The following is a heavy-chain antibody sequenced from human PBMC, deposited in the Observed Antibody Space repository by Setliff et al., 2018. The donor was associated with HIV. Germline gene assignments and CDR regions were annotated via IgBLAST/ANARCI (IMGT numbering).Heavy chain of an antibody. CDR3: ATVDPNYGDYGNF. J-gene: IGHJ4*02. CDR2: IYPGDSDT. V-gene: IGHV5-51*01. CDR1: GYSFTTYW. Sequence: PGESLKISCKGSGYSFTTYWIGWVRQMPGKGLEWMGIIYPGDSDTRYSPSFQGQVTISADKSLSTAYLQWSSLKASDTAMYYCATVDPNYGDYGNFWGQGTLVTVSS. D-gene: IGHD4-17*01.